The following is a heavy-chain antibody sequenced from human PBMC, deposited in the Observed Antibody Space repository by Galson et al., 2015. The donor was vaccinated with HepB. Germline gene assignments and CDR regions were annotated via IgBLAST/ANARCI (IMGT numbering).Heavy chain of an antibody. D-gene: IGHD3-16*01. J-gene: IGHJ4*02. CDR3: AGNYDYVWGTYRPYFFDF. CDR2: ISSSTTTI. V-gene: IGHV3-48*02. CDR1: GFSFSSNG. Sequence: SLRLSCAASGFSFSSNGMSWVRQAPGKGLEWVSSISSSTTTIYYADSVKGRFTISRDNAKNSLYLQMNSLRDEDTAVYYCAGNYDYVWGTYRPYFFDFWGLGTLVTVSS.